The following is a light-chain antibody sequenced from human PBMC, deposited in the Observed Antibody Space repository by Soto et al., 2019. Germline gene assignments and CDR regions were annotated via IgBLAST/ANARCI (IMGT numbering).Light chain of an antibody. CDR1: QSISRY. V-gene: IGKV1-39*01. J-gene: IGKJ4*01. CDR2: AAS. Sequence: DIQMTQSPSSLSASVGDRVTITCRASQSISRYLNWYQQKPGKAPKLLIYAASSLQSGVPSRFSGSGSGTDFTLTIASLQPEDFATYYCQHYYTYPLTFGGGTKVDIK. CDR3: QHYYTYPLT.